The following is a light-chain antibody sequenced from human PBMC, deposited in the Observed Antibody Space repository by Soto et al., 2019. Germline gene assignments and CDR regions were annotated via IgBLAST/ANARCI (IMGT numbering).Light chain of an antibody. V-gene: IGKV1-39*01. J-gene: IGKJ1*01. CDR3: QKSYSTPWT. CDR1: QSISTS. Sequence: DIQMTQSPSSLSASVGDRFTFSCRASQSISTSLNWYQQKAGKAPKLLIFAASSLQSGVPSRFSGSGSGTDFTLTISSLQPEDFATYYCQKSYSTPWTFGQGTKVDIK. CDR2: AAS.